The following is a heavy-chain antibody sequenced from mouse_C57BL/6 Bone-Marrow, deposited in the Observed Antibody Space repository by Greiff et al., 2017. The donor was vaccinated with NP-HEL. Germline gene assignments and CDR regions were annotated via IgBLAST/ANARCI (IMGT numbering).Heavy chain of an antibody. Sequence: EVQGVEPEPGLAKPSQILSLTCSFTAYSIPSVYWNWTRKFPGNKLEYMGYISYSGSTYYNPSLKSRISITRDTSKNQYYLQLNSVTTEDTATYYCARYYYGSSFYYFDYWGQGTTLTVSS. D-gene: IGHD1-1*01. CDR2: ISYSGST. J-gene: IGHJ2*01. CDR3: ARYYYGSSFYYFDY. CDR1: AYSIPSVY. V-gene: IGHV3-8*01.